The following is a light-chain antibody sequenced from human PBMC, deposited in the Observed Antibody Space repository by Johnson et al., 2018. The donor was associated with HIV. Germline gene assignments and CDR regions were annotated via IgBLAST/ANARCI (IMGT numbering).Light chain of an antibody. CDR1: SSNIGNNY. Sequence: QSVLTQPPSVSAAPGQKVTISCSGSSSNIGNNYVSWYQQLPGTAPKLLIYDNNKRPSGIPDRFSGSKSGTSATLGITGIQTGDEADYYCGTWDSRLSACYVFGTGTKVTVL. J-gene: IGLJ1*01. CDR2: DNN. CDR3: GTWDSRLSACYV. V-gene: IGLV1-51*01.